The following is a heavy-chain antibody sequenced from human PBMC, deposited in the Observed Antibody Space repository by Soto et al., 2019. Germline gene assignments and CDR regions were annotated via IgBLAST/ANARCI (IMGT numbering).Heavy chain of an antibody. CDR2: TKQDGSEK. Sequence: GGSLRLSCAASVFTFSSYWMSWVRQAPGKGLEWVANTKQDGSEKYYVDSVKGRFTISRDNAKNSLYLLKNSLRAEDTAVYYCAKNNRYCSSTNCFVFDYWGQGTLVTVSS. D-gene: IGHD2-2*01. CDR3: AKNNRYCSSTNCFVFDY. J-gene: IGHJ4*02. CDR1: VFTFSSYW. V-gene: IGHV3-7*01.